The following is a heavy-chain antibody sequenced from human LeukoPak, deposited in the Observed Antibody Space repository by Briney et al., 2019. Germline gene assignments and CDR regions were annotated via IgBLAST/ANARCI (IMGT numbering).Heavy chain of an antibody. V-gene: IGHV3-7*04. J-gene: IGHJ4*02. CDR2: IMQDGSEK. Sequence: GGSLTLSCAASGFTLSYYWMTWVRRAPGKGLEWVANIMQDGSEKYYVDSVKGRFTISRDNDKNSLYLQMNSLRAEDTAVYYCARHSAGYTTFFDYWGQGTLVTVSS. D-gene: IGHD5-24*01. CDR1: GFTLSYYW. CDR3: ARHSAGYTTFFDY.